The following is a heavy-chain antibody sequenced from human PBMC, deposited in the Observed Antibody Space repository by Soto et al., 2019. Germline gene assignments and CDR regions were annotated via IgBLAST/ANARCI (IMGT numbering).Heavy chain of an antibody. CDR1: GFRFADYA. CDR2: ITGSSDTT. J-gene: IGHJ5*02. CDR3: VKGRYFLNAGA. D-gene: IGHD1-26*01. V-gene: IGHV3-23*01. Sequence: EVQLLESGGGLVEPGGSLTLSCAASGFRFADYAMTWVRQAPGRGRQWVSAITGSSDTTYYADSVKGRFTISRDNSKDTLSLQMHSLRAADTAIYYCVKGRYFLNAGAWGQGTLVTVSS.